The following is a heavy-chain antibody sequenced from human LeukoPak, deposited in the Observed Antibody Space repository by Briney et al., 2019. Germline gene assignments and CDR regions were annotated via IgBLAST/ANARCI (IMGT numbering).Heavy chain of an antibody. CDR2: IYSGGST. Sequence: GGSLRLSCAASGSTVSSNYMSWVRQAPGKGLEWVSVIYSGGSTYYADSVKGRFTISRDNSKNTLYLQMNSLRAEDTAVYYCGRSGQWLVGWHYYYGMDVWGQGTTVTVSS. CDR3: GRSGQWLVGWHYYYGMDV. D-gene: IGHD6-19*01. J-gene: IGHJ6*02. V-gene: IGHV3-66*01. CDR1: GSTVSSNY.